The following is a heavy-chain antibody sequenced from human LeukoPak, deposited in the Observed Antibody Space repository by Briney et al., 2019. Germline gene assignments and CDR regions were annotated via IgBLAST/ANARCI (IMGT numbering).Heavy chain of an antibody. CDR3: ARDRCSGGSCYPNRFDP. Sequence: ASVKVSCKASGYTFTGYYMHWVRQAPGQGLEWMGWINPNSGGTNYAQKFRGRVTMTRDTSISTAYMELSRLRSDDTAVYYCARDRCSGGSCYPNRFDPWGQGTLVTVSS. CDR2: INPNSGGT. V-gene: IGHV1-2*02. D-gene: IGHD2-15*01. J-gene: IGHJ5*02. CDR1: GYTFTGYY.